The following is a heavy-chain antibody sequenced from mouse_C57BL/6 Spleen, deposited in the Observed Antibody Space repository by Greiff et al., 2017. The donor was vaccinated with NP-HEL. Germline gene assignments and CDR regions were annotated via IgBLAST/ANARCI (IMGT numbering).Heavy chain of an antibody. V-gene: IGHV5-4*01. CDR2: ISDGGSYT. D-gene: IGHD1-1*01. CDR1: GFTFSSYA. Sequence: EVQVVESGGGLVKPGGSLKLSCAASGFTFSSYAMSWVRQTPEKRLEWVATISDGGSYTYYPDNVKGRFTISRDNAKNNLYLQMSHLKSEDTAMYYCARDQDYYGSRAIYYAMDYWGQGTSVTVSS. J-gene: IGHJ4*01. CDR3: ARDQDYYGSRAIYYAMDY.